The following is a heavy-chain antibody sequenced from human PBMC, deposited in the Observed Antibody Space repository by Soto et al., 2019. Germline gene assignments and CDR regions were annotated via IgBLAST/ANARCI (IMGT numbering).Heavy chain of an antibody. D-gene: IGHD6-19*01. Sequence: ASVKVSCKVSGYTLTELSMHWVRQAPGQGLEWMGIINPSGGSTSYAQKFQGRVTMTRDTSTSTVYMELSSLRSEDTAVYYCARAGPPMGIAVAGPSPPWFDSWGQGTLVTVSS. CDR2: INPSGGST. CDR3: ARAGPPMGIAVAGPSPPWFDS. CDR1: GYTLTELS. J-gene: IGHJ5*01. V-gene: IGHV1-46*01.